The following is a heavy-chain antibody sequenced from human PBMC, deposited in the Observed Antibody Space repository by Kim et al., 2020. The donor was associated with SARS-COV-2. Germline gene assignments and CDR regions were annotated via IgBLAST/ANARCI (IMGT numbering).Heavy chain of an antibody. D-gene: IGHD2-15*01. CDR2: IDPSDSYT. CDR1: AYSFTSYW. V-gene: IGHV5-10-1*01. J-gene: IGHJ6*02. Sequence: GESLKISCKGSAYSFTSYWISWVRQMPGKGLEWMGRIDPSDSYTNYSPSFQGHATISADKSISTAYLQWSSLRASDTAIYYCARRIGYCSGGSCYSGYYYYGMDVGGQGTTVSVSS. CDR3: ARRIGYCSGGSCYSGYYYYGMDV.